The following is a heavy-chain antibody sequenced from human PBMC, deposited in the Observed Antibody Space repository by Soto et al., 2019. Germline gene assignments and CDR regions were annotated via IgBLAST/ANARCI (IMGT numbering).Heavy chain of an antibody. CDR1: GFTFSSYA. CDR2: ISGSGGST. CDR3: AKAPAVLPAPQFDY. J-gene: IGHJ4*02. D-gene: IGHD6-19*01. V-gene: IGHV3-23*01. Sequence: TGGSQRLSCAASGFTFSSYARRRVRQAPGKGLEWVSAISGSGGSTYYADSVKGRFTISRDNSKNTLYLQMNSLRAEDTAVYYCAKAPAVLPAPQFDYWGQGTLVTVSS.